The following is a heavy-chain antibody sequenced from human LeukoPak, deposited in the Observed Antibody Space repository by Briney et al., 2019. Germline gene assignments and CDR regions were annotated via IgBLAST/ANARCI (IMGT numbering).Heavy chain of an antibody. CDR3: ARGFVEMATIPLYYFDY. D-gene: IGHD5-24*01. CDR2: INPNSGGT. V-gene: IGHV1-2*02. Sequence: ASVKVSFKASGYTFTGYYMHWVRQAPGQGLEWMGWINPNSGGTNYAQKFQGRVTMTRDTSISTAYMELSRLRSDDTAVYYCARGFVEMATIPLYYFDYWGQGTLVTVSS. J-gene: IGHJ4*02. CDR1: GYTFTGYY.